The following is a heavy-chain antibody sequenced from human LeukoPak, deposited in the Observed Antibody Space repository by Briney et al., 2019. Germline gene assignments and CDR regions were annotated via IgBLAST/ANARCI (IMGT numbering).Heavy chain of an antibody. Sequence: SETLSLTCAVYGGSFSGYYWSWIRQPPGKGLEWIGEINHSGSTNYNPSLKSRVTISVDTSKNQFSLKLSSVTAADTAVYYCARGRIVVVPAATIIKWYYYYYMDVWGKGTTVTVSS. CDR2: INHSGST. CDR3: ARGRIVVVPAATIIKWYYYYYMDV. CDR1: GGSFSGYY. D-gene: IGHD2-2*01. V-gene: IGHV4-34*01. J-gene: IGHJ6*03.